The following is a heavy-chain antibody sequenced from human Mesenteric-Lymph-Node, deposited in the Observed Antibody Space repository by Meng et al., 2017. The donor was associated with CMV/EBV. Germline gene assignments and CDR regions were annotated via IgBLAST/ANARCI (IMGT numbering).Heavy chain of an antibody. CDR1: GFTFSSYA. J-gene: IGHJ6*02. Sequence: GESLKISCAASGFTFSSYAMSWVRQAPGKGLEWVSAISGSGGSTYYADSVKGRFTISRDNSKNTLYLQMNSLRAEDTAVYYCAKDITYYDFWSGYFEKLNYYYGMDVWGQGTTVTVSS. CDR2: ISGSGGST. CDR3: AKDITYYDFWSGYFEKLNYYYGMDV. V-gene: IGHV3-23*01. D-gene: IGHD3-3*01.